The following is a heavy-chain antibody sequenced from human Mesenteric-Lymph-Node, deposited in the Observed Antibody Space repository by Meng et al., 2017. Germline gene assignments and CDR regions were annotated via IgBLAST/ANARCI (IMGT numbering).Heavy chain of an antibody. Sequence: SETLSLTCIVSGVSITSYYWNWIRQPAGKGLEWIGRIYSSGNTNYNPSLKSRVTMSVDTSRNHFSLKLNSVTAADSAVYYCAGDRVSIKVVPGLSDSYYYYGLDVWGQGTTVTVSS. CDR3: AGDRVSIKVVPGLSDSYYYYGLDV. CDR1: GVSITSYY. CDR2: IYSSGNT. V-gene: IGHV4-4*07. D-gene: IGHD3-10*01. J-gene: IGHJ6*02.